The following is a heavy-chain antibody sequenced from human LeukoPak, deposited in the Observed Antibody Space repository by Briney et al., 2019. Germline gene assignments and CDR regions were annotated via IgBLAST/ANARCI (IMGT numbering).Heavy chain of an antibody. V-gene: IGHV1-8*01. CDR1: GYTFTSYD. J-gene: IGHJ3*02. CDR3: ATHTKQWLAIAENAFDI. Sequence: ASVKVSCKASGYTFTSYDINWVRQATGQGLEWMGWMNPNSGNTGYAQKFQGRVTMTRNTSISTAYMELSSLRSEDTAVYYCATHTKQWLAIAENAFDIWGQGTMVTVSS. CDR2: MNPNSGNT. D-gene: IGHD6-19*01.